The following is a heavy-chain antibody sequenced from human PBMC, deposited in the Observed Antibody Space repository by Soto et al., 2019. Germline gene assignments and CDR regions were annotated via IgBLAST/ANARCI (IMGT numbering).Heavy chain of an antibody. V-gene: IGHV2-5*02. J-gene: IGHJ3*01. CDR2: IYWDDDQ. Sequence: QITLKESGPPLVKPTQTLTLSCTFSGFSLSADGVGVGWIRQPPGKALEWLALIYWDDDQRYSPSLKTRLTITKETSKNPGVLTLTNMDPVDTATYSCAHAYGGTSWPNDAFDVWGQGTVVTVSS. CDR1: GFSLSADGVG. CDR3: AHAYGGTSWPNDAFDV. D-gene: IGHD2-2*01.